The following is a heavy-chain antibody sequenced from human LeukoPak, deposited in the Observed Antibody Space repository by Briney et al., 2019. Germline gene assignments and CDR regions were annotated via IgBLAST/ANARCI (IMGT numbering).Heavy chain of an antibody. V-gene: IGHV3-21*01. Sequence: PGGSLRLSCAASGFTFSSYSMNWVRQAPGKGLEWVSSISSSSSYIYYADSVKGRLTISRDNAKNSLYLQMNSLRAEDTAVYYCARDRGALRFLEWLFDYWGQGTLVTVSS. CDR1: GFTFSSYS. D-gene: IGHD3-3*01. CDR3: ARDRGALRFLEWLFDY. CDR2: ISSSSSYI. J-gene: IGHJ4*02.